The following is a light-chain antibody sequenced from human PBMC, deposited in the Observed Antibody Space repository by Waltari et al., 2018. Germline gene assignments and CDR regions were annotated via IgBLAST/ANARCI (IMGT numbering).Light chain of an antibody. CDR2: GAS. CDR3: QHYLRLPVT. V-gene: IGKV3-20*01. CDR1: QSVTRA. Sequence: EIVLTQSPGTLSLSPGESATLSCRTSQSVTRALAWYQQKPGQAPRLLIYGASNRATGMPDRFSGSGSGTDFSLTISSLGPEDFAVYYCQHYLRLPVTFGQGTKVEVK. J-gene: IGKJ1*01.